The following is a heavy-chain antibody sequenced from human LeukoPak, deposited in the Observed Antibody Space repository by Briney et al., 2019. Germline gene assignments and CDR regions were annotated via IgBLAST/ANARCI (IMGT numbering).Heavy chain of an antibody. Sequence: SETLSLTCTVSGGSVSSYYWSWIRQPPGKGLEWIGDINHSGTTNYSPSLKSRVTISVDTSKNQFSLKLSSVTAADTAVFYCARRTGTYYYDSSGYSPWRYYFDYWGQGTLVTVSS. V-gene: IGHV4-34*01. CDR2: INHSGTT. J-gene: IGHJ4*02. D-gene: IGHD3-22*01. CDR1: GGSVSSYY. CDR3: ARRTGTYYYDSSGYSPWRYYFDY.